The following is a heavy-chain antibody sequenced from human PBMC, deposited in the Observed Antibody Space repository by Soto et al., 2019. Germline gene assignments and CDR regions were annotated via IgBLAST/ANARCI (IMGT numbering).Heavy chain of an antibody. CDR2: ISSNGGST. V-gene: IGHV3-64D*06. Sequence: PGGSLRLSCCASGFTFSRYAMHWVRQAPGKGLEYVSAISSNGGSTYYADSVKGRFTISRDSSKNMLYLQMSSLIPEDTALYHCVRSSGPFDYWGQGTLVTVSS. CDR1: GFTFSRYA. D-gene: IGHD6-19*01. CDR3: VRSSGPFDY. J-gene: IGHJ4*02.